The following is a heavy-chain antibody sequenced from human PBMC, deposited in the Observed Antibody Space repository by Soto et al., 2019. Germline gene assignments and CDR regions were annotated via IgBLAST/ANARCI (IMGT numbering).Heavy chain of an antibody. D-gene: IGHD4-17*01. CDR3: ARETPTVGHNWFDP. V-gene: IGHV1-58*02. Sequence: GASVKVSCKASGFTFTNSPMQWVRQARGQRLEWMGWMIPNSGSTSYAQKFQGRVTITRDTSTSTVYMELSSLRSEDTAVYYCARETPTVGHNWFDPWGQGTLVTVSS. J-gene: IGHJ5*02. CDR1: GFTFTNSP. CDR2: MIPNSGST.